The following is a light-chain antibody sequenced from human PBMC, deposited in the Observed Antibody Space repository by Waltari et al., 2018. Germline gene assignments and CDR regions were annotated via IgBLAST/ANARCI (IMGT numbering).Light chain of an antibody. Sequence: DIVMTQSPDSLSASVGDRVTITCRASQSISTYLHWYQQKPGKAPKLLVYASSNFQTGVSSRFSGSGSGTDFTLTISSLEPEDFATYYCQQTYGSPPTFGPGTKVDI. CDR2: ASS. V-gene: IGKV1-39*01. J-gene: IGKJ3*01. CDR1: QSISTY. CDR3: QQTYGSPPT.